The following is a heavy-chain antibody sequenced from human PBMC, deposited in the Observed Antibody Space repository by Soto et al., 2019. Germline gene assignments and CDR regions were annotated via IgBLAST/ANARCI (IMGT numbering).Heavy chain of an antibody. D-gene: IGHD6-13*01. Sequence: QVQLVESGGGVVQPGRSLRLSCAASGFTFSSYGMHWVRQAPGKGLEWVAVISYDGSNKYYADSVKGRFTISRDNSKNTLYLQMNSLRAEDTAVYYCAKPPQRYSSRWYYFDYWGQGTLVTVSS. J-gene: IGHJ4*02. CDR2: ISYDGSNK. CDR1: GFTFSSYG. CDR3: AKPPQRYSSRWYYFDY. V-gene: IGHV3-30*18.